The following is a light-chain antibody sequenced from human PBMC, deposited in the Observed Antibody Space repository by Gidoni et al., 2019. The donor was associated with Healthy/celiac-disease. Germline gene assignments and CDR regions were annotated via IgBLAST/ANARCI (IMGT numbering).Light chain of an antibody. CDR1: QSVSSSY. CDR3: QQYGSSPMYT. Sequence: DIVLTQSQGTLSLSPGERATLSCRASQSVSSSYLAWYQQKPGQAPRLLSYGASSRATGIPDRFSGSGAGTDFTLTISRLEPEDFAVYYCQQYGSSPMYTFGQGTKLEIK. J-gene: IGKJ2*01. CDR2: GAS. V-gene: IGKV3-20*01.